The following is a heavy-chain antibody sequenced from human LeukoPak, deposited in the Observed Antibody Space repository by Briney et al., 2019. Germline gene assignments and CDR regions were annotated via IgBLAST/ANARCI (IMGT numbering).Heavy chain of an antibody. D-gene: IGHD2-2*03. CDR3: ARHRGYCSSTSCYVVEGNWFDP. J-gene: IGHJ5*02. CDR1: GGSISSYY. CDR2: IYYSGST. Sequence: PSETLSLTCTVSGGSISSYYWSWIRQPPGKGLEWIGYIYYSGSTNYNPSLKSRVTISVDTSKNQFSLKLSSVTAADTAVYYCARHRGYCSSTSCYVVEGNWFDPWGQGTLVTVSS. V-gene: IGHV4-59*08.